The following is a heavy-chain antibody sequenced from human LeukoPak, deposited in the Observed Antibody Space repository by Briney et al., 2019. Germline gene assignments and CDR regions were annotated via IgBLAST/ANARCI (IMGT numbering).Heavy chain of an antibody. CDR2: MNPKSGNT. CDR1: GYIFTSYD. J-gene: IGHJ6*02. Sequence: GASVKVSCKASGYIFTSYDINWVRQATGQGLEWMGWMNPKSGNTGYAQKFQGSVAMTRNTSIRTAYLELSSLRSEDTAVYYCARIPPYCSGGSCYSAPGMDVWGQGTTVTVSS. D-gene: IGHD2-15*01. CDR3: ARIPPYCSGGSCYSAPGMDV. V-gene: IGHV1-8*01.